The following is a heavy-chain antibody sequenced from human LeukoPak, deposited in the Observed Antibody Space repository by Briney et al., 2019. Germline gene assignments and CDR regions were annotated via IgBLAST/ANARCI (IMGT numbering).Heavy chain of an antibody. J-gene: IGHJ5*02. CDR1: GFPFSDYY. Sequence: EGSLILSCAASGFPFSDYYMNWIRQAPGKGLEWVSYIDRTGTYTNYADSVKGRFTISRDNAKNSLYLQMNSLRAEDTAVYYCARYNDISWGQGTLVTVSS. CDR3: ARYNDIS. D-gene: IGHD1-14*01. V-gene: IGHV3-11*06. CDR2: IDRTGTYT.